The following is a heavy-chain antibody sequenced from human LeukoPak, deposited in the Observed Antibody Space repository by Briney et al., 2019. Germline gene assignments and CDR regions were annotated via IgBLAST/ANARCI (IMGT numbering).Heavy chain of an antibody. J-gene: IGHJ2*01. V-gene: IGHV4-59*01. CDR3: ARAAGDYSWYFDL. D-gene: IGHD4-11*01. CDR1: GGSISSYH. CDR2: IYYSGST. Sequence: PSETLSLTCTVSGGSISSYHWSWIRQPPGKGLEWIGYIYYSGSTNYNPSLKSRVTISVDTSKNQFSLKLSSVTAADTAVYYCARAAGDYSWYFDLWGRGTLVTVSS.